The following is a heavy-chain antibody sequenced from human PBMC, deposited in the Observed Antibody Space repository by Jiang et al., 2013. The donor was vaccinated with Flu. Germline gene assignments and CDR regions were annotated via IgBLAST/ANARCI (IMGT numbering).Heavy chain of an antibody. V-gene: IGHV1-3*01. CDR1: GYTFTSYA. Sequence: SGAEVKKPGASVKVSCKASGYTFTSYAMHWVRQAPGQRLEWMGWINAGNGNTKYSQKFQGRVTITRDTSASTAYMELRSLRSEDTAVYYCARDIGLITMVRGVMQFDYWAREPWSPSPQ. D-gene: IGHD3-10*01. CDR2: INAGNGNT. CDR3: ARDIGLITMVRGVMQFDY. J-gene: IGHJ4*02.